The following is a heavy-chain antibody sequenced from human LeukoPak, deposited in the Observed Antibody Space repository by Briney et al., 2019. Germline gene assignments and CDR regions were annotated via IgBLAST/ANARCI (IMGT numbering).Heavy chain of an antibody. Sequence: PSETLSLTCTVSGGSVSSSSSSFSWGWIRQPPGKGLEWIANIYYGGSTYYNPSLKSRVTMSVDTSNNQFSLRLNSVTAADTAVYYCARHSTVAGTEWFDPWGQGTLVTVSS. D-gene: IGHD6-19*01. V-gene: IGHV4-39*01. CDR1: GGSVSSSSSSFS. CDR3: ARHSTVAGTEWFDP. CDR2: IYYGGST. J-gene: IGHJ5*02.